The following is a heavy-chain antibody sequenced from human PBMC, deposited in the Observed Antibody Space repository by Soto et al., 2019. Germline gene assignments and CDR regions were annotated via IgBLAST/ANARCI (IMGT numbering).Heavy chain of an antibody. CDR1: GGTFSTYA. CDR2: IIPIFGTA. CDR3: ARDRYEGLDVRSSLLFGGSEPNGFDA. J-gene: IGHJ5*01. D-gene: IGHD2-2*01. V-gene: IGHV1-69*13. Sequence: GASVKVSCKASGGTFSTYAISWVRQAPGQGLEWMGGIIPIFGTANYAQKFQARVTITAKESTSTAYIELSRLRSEDTAVSYCARDRYEGLDVRSSLLFGGSEPNGFDAWGQGTMVTVSS.